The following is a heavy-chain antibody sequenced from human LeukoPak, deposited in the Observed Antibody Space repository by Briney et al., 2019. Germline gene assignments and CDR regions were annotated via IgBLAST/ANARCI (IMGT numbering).Heavy chain of an antibody. D-gene: IGHD1-26*01. V-gene: IGHV3-30-3*01. CDR1: GFTFSSYA. Sequence: PGGSLRLSCAASGFTFSSYAMHWVRQAPGKGLEWVAVISYDGSNKYYADSVKGRFTISRDNSKNTLYLQMNSLRAEDTAVYYCASLYSGSYFAIVTGFDYWGQGTLVTVSS. CDR3: ASLYSGSYFAIVTGFDY. J-gene: IGHJ4*02. CDR2: ISYDGSNK.